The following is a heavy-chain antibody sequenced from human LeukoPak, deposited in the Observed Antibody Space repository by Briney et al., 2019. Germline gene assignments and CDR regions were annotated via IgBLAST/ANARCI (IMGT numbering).Heavy chain of an antibody. CDR2: IRSKAYGGTT. CDR1: GFTFGDYA. CDR3: TRVGTASYSPPFDY. V-gene: IGHV3-49*03. J-gene: IGHJ4*02. Sequence: GGSLRLSCTASGFTFGDYAMSWFRQAPGKGLEWVGFIRSKAYGGTTEYAASVKGRFTISRDDSKSIAYLQMNSLKTEDTAVYYCTRVGTASYSPPFDYWGQGTLVTVSS. D-gene: IGHD1-26*01.